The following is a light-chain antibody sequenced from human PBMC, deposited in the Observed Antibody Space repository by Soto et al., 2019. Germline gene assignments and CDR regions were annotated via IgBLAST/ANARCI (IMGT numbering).Light chain of an antibody. J-gene: IGLJ1*01. CDR3: NSFTSSGTYV. CDR1: SSDVGGYKY. V-gene: IGLV2-14*01. CDR2: EVS. Sequence: QSALTQPASVSGSPGQSITISCTGTSSDVGGYKYVSWYQQHPGKAPKLMIYEVSNRPSGVSNRFSGSKSGNTASLTISGLQAEDEADYYCNSFTSSGTYVFGTGTKLTVL.